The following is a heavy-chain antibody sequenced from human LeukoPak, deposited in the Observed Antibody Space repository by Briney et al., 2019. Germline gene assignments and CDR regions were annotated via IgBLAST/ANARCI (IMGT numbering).Heavy chain of an antibody. CDR2: ISSSSSYI. CDR3: ASYPRPWSGYSSDAFDI. Sequence: GGSLRLSCAASGFTFSSYSMNWVRQAPGKGLEWVSSISSSSSYIYYADSVKGRFTISRDNAKNSLYLQMNSLRAEDTPVYYCASYPRPWSGYSSDAFDIWGQGTMVTVSS. CDR1: GFTFSSYS. D-gene: IGHD3-3*01. J-gene: IGHJ3*02. V-gene: IGHV3-21*01.